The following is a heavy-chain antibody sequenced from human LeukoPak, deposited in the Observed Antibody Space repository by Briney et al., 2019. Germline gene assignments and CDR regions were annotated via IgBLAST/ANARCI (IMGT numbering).Heavy chain of an antibody. Sequence: PGGSLRLSCAASGFTFSSYSMNWVRQAPGKGLEWVSYISSSSSTIYYADSVKGRFTISRDNAKNTLYLQMHSLRAEDTAVYYCARAIAVAGTGGYYWGQGALVTVSS. D-gene: IGHD6-19*01. CDR3: ARAIAVAGTGGYY. CDR1: GFTFSSYS. V-gene: IGHV3-48*01. J-gene: IGHJ4*02. CDR2: ISSSSSTI.